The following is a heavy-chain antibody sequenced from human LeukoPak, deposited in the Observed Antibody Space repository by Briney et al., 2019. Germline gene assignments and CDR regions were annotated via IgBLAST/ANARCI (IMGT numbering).Heavy chain of an antibody. Sequence: GGSLRLSCAASGFTFSSYGMHWVRQAPGKGLEWVAVISYDGSNKYYADSVKGRFTISRDNSKNTLYLQMNSLRAEDTAVYYCARGQQLVRSERPFDYWGQGTLVTVSS. V-gene: IGHV3-30*03. J-gene: IGHJ4*02. CDR1: GFTFSSYG. CDR3: ARGQQLVRSERPFDY. CDR2: ISYDGSNK. D-gene: IGHD6-13*01.